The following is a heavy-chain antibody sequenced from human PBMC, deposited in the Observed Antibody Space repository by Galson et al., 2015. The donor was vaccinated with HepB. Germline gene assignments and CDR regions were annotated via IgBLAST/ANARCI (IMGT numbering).Heavy chain of an antibody. J-gene: IGHJ3*02. V-gene: IGHV3-33*08. D-gene: IGHD3-10*01. CDR3: ARDGVTMVRGVITPIPINAFDI. CDR2: IWYDGSNK. CDR1: AFPFSSYG. Sequence: SLRLSCAASAFPFSSYGLHWVRQAPGTVLEWVADIWYDGSNKYYADSVKGRFTISRDNSKNTLYLPMNSLRAEDTAVYYCARDGVTMVRGVITPIPINAFDIWGQGTMVTVSS.